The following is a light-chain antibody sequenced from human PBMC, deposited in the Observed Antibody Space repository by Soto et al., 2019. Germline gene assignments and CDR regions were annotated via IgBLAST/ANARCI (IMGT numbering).Light chain of an antibody. V-gene: IGKV1-33*01. CDR2: GAS. Sequence: DLQMTQSPSSLSASVGDRVTFTCQASQDISNYLSWYQQKPGKAPKLLIYGASNLETGVPSRFSGSGSGTHFTFTITSLQPEDIATYYCQQYDNFPVFGQGTKLEIK. CDR1: QDISNY. CDR3: QQYDNFPV. J-gene: IGKJ2*01.